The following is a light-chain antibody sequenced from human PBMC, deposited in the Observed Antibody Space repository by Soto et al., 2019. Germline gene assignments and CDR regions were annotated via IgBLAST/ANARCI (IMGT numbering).Light chain of an antibody. CDR1: SSDVGGYDY. V-gene: IGLV2-14*01. J-gene: IGLJ1*01. CDR2: EVS. CDR3: SSYSISTAYL. Sequence: QSVLTQPASVSGSPGQSITISCTVTSSDVGGYDYVSWYQLHPGKAPKLMVFEVSNQPAGVSYRFSGSKSGNTASLTISGLQAEDEDDYFCSSYSISTAYLFGTGTKVTVL.